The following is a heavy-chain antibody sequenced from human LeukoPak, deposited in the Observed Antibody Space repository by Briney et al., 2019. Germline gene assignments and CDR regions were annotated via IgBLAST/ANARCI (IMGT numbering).Heavy chain of an antibody. CDR1: GYTFTSYG. D-gene: IGHD6-13*01. CDR2: ISAYNGNT. Sequence: GASVKVSCKASGYTFTSYGISWVRQAPGQGLEWMGWISAYNGNTNYAQKLQGRVTMTTDTSTSTAYMELRSLRSDDTAVYYCARHYSSSWYNWFDPWGQGTLVTVSS. J-gene: IGHJ5*02. V-gene: IGHV1-18*01. CDR3: ARHYSSSWYNWFDP.